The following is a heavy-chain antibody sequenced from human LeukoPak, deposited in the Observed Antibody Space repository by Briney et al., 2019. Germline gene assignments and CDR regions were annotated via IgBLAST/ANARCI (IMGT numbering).Heavy chain of an antibody. CDR1: GFTFSSYA. J-gene: IGHJ6*02. CDR2: IYSGGST. Sequence: PGGSLRLSCAASGFTFSSYAMHWVRQAPGKGLEWVSVIYSGGSTYYADSVKSRFTISRDNSKNTLYLQMNSLRAEDTAVYYCARSNGMDVWGQGTTVTVSS. CDR3: ARSNGMDV. V-gene: IGHV3-53*01.